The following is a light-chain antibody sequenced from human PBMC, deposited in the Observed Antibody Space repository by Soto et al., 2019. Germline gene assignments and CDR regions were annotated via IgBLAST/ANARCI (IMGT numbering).Light chain of an antibody. CDR1: QRISTS. CDR2: AAS. CDR3: QQSYNSLRT. J-gene: IGKJ1*01. Sequence: DIQMTQSPSSLSASVGDRVTITCRASQRISTSLNWYQHKPGKAPNLLIYAASSLQSGVPSRFSGSGSGTDFTLTISSLQPEDFATYYCQQSYNSLRTFGQGTKVEI. V-gene: IGKV1-39*01.